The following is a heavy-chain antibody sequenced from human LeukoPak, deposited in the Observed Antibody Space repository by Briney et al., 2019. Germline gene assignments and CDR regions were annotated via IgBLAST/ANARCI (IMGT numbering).Heavy chain of an antibody. CDR2: IYYSGST. J-gene: IGHJ4*02. Sequence: PSETLSLTCTVSGGSTSSYYWSWIRQPPGKGLEWIGYIYYSGSTNYNPSLKSRVTISVDTSKNQFSLKLSSGTAADTAVYYCARVEMASFDYWGQGTLVTVSS. V-gene: IGHV4-59*08. D-gene: IGHD5-24*01. CDR1: GGSTSSYY. CDR3: ARVEMASFDY.